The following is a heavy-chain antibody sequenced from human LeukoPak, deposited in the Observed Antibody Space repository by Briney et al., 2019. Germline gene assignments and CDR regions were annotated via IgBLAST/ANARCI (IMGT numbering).Heavy chain of an antibody. CDR2: ISSSSSYM. CDR1: GFTFSNYS. J-gene: IGHJ5*02. Sequence: GGSLRLSCAASGFTFSNYSMNWVRQAPGKGLEWVSFISSSSSYMYYADSVKGRFTISRDNAKNSLYLQMNSLRAEDTAVYYCAREWELQNWFDPWGQGTLVTVSS. D-gene: IGHD1-26*01. V-gene: IGHV3-21*01. CDR3: AREWELQNWFDP.